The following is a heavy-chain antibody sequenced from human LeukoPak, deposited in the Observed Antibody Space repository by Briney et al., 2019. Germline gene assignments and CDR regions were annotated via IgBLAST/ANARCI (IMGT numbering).Heavy chain of an antibody. Sequence: GALRLSCAASGFTFSSYGMSWVPQAPGKGLEWVSAISGSGGSTYYADSVKGRFTISRDNSKNTLYLQMNSLRAEDTAVYYCAKDLVLLWFGESPSIDYWGQGTLVTVSS. V-gene: IGHV3-23*01. CDR2: ISGSGGST. CDR3: AKDLVLLWFGESPSIDY. J-gene: IGHJ4*02. CDR1: GFTFSSYG. D-gene: IGHD3-10*01.